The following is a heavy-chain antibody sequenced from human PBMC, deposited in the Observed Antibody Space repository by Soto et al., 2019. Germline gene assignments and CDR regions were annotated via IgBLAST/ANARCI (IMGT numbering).Heavy chain of an antibody. V-gene: IGHV3-74*01. D-gene: IGHD2-15*01. CDR1: GFTFSSYW. J-gene: IGHJ4*02. CDR3: VRTSLVVAAATREDY. CDR2: INSDGSST. Sequence: EVQLVESGGGLVQPGASLRLSCAASGFTFSSYWMHWVRQAPGKRLVWVSRINSDGSSTSYAGSVKGRFTISRDNAKNTLYLQMNSLRAEDTAVYYCVRTSLVVAAATREDYWGQGTLVTVSS.